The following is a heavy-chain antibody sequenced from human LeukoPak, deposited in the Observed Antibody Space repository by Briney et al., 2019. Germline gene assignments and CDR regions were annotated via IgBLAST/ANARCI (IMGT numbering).Heavy chain of an antibody. CDR2: IKQDGSKL. CDR3: ARWEARDTWVYDY. J-gene: IGHJ4*02. CDR1: GFTLSNYW. D-gene: IGHD1-26*01. Sequence: GGSLRLSCAASGFTLSNYWMSWVRQAPGKGLEWVANIKQDGSKLSYVDSVKGRFTVSRDNAKNSLYLQMNSLRAEDTAVYYCARWEARDTWVYDYWGQGTLVTVSS. V-gene: IGHV3-7*01.